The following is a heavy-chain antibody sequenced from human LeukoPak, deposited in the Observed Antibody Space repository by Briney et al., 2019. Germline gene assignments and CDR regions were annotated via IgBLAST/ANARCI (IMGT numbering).Heavy chain of an antibody. CDR1: GGSLSSSSYY. J-gene: IGHJ3*02. CDR2: IYYSGST. Sequence: PSETLSLTCTVSGGSLSSSSYYWGWIRQPPGKGLEWIGSIYYSGSTYYNPSLKSRVTISVDTSKNQFSLKLSSVTAADTAVYYCARDVGSWYDAFDIWGQGTMVTVSS. D-gene: IGHD6-13*01. V-gene: IGHV4-39*07. CDR3: ARDVGSWYDAFDI.